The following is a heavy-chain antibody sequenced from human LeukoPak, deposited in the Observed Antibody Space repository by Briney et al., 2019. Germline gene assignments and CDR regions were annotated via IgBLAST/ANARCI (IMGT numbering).Heavy chain of an antibody. CDR2: MNPNSGNT. J-gene: IGHJ6*02. CDR1: GYTFTSYD. CDR3: ARGPAGDSYYYYGMDV. D-gene: IGHD3-16*01. V-gene: IGHV1-8*01. Sequence: ASVKVSCKASGYTFTSYDINWVRQAPGQGLEWMGWMNPNSGNTGYAQKFQGRVTMTRNTSISTAYMELSSLRSEDTAVYYCARGPAGDSYYYYGMDVWGQGTTVTVSS.